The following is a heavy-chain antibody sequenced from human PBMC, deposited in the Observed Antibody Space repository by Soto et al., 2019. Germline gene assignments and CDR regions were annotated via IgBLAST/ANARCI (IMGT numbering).Heavy chain of an antibody. CDR2: ISSMFGAA. V-gene: IGHV1-69*19. J-gene: IGHJ4*02. CDR1: GGTCNTYA. D-gene: IGHD3-10*01. CDR3: AREVQVHTPAFVY. Sequence: QVQLVQSGAEMKKPGSSVKVSCQSSGGTCNTYAMNWVRQAPGQGPEWMGDISSMFGAANYAPKFQGRVTITADESTGTSYMQLSSLTSEDTAIYFCAREVQVHTPAFVYWGQGTLVTVSS.